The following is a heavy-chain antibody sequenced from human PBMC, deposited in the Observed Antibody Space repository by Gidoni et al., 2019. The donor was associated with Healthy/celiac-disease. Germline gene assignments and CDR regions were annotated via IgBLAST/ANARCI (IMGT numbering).Heavy chain of an antibody. D-gene: IGHD6-6*01. CDR1: GGSISRGGYY. J-gene: IGHJ4*02. V-gene: IGHV4-31*03. CDR3: ARAAGQVIAAHPAPWFDY. Sequence: QVQLQESGPGLVKPSQTLSLTCPVSGGSISRGGYYWSWIRQHPGKGLEWIGYIYYSGSTYYNPSLKSRVTISVDTSKNQFSLKLSSVTAADTAVYYCARAAGQVIAAHPAPWFDYWGQGTRVTVSS. CDR2: IYYSGST.